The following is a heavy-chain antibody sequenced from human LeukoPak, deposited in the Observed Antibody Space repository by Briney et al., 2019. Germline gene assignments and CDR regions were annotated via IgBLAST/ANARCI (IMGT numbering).Heavy chain of an antibody. CDR3: AMVDYYYNYMDV. V-gene: IGHV3-7*01. D-gene: IGHD4/OR15-4a*01. Sequence: GGSLRLSCAASGFTFSSYWMSWVRQAPGKGLEWVANIKQDGSEKYYVDSVKGRFTISRDNAKNSLFLQMKSLRAEDSAIYYCAMVDYYYNYMDVWGKGTTVTVSS. J-gene: IGHJ6*03. CDR1: GFTFSSYW. CDR2: IKQDGSEK.